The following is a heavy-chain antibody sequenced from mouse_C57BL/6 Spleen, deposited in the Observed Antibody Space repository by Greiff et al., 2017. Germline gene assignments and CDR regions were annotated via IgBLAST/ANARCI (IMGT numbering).Heavy chain of an antibody. CDR3: ARVGYDYDEEGAMDY. CDR2: ISSGSSTI. Sequence: EVQLQQSGGGLVKPGGSLKLSCAASGFTFSDYGMHWVRQAPEKGLEWVAYISSGSSTIYYADTVKGRFTISRDNAKNTLFLQMTSLRSEDTAMYYCARVGYDYDEEGAMDYWGQGTSVTVSS. CDR1: GFTFSDYG. D-gene: IGHD2-4*01. J-gene: IGHJ4*01. V-gene: IGHV5-17*01.